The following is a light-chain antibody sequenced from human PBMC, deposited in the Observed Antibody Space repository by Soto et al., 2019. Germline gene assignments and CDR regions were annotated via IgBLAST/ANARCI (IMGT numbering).Light chain of an antibody. CDR3: SSYTSSSTLV. Sequence: QSALTQPPSVSGPPGRSITISCPGTRSDVGGYNYVSWYQQHPGKAPKLMIYEVSNRPSGVSNRFSGSKSGNTASLTISGLQAEDEADYYCSSYTSSSTLVFGTGTKVTVL. V-gene: IGLV2-14*01. CDR1: RSDVGGYNY. CDR2: EVS. J-gene: IGLJ1*01.